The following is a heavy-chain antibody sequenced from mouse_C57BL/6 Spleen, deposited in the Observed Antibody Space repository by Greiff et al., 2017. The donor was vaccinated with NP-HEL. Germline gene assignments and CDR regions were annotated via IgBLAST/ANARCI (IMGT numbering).Heavy chain of an antibody. J-gene: IGHJ2*01. Sequence: QVQLKQPGAELVRPGSSVKLSCKASGYTFTSYWMDWVKQRPGQGLEWIGNIYPSDSETHYNQKFKDKATLTVDKSSSTAYMQLSSLTSEDSAVYYCARSWDYYFDYWGQGTTLTVSS. D-gene: IGHD4-1*01. CDR2: IYPSDSET. CDR1: GYTFTSYW. CDR3: ARSWDYYFDY. V-gene: IGHV1-61*01.